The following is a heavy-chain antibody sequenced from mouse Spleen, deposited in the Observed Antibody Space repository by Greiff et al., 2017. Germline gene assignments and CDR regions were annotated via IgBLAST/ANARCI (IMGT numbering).Heavy chain of an antibody. V-gene: IGHV2-2*01. CDR2: IWSGGST. CDR3: ARKGGNYVSAWFAY. J-gene: IGHJ3*01. CDR1: GFSLTSYG. Sequence: VHLVESGPGLLQPSQSLSITCPVSGFSLTSYGVHWVRHSPGKGLEWLGVIWSGGSTDYNAAFISRLSISKDNSKSQVFFKMNSLQADDTAIYYCARKGGNYVSAWFAYWGQGTLVTVSA. D-gene: IGHD2-1*01.